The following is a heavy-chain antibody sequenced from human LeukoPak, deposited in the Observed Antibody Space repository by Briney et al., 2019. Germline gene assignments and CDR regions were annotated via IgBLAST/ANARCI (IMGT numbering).Heavy chain of an antibody. CDR1: GYTFTSYG. D-gene: IGHD3-10*01. V-gene: IGHV1-8*03. J-gene: IGHJ4*02. CDR3: ARDEFGELLFDY. CDR2: MNPNSGNT. Sequence: GASVKVSCKASGYTFTSYGISWVRQATGQGREWMGWMNPNSGNTGYAQKFQGRVTITRNTSISTAYMELSSLRSDDTAVYYCARDEFGELLFDYWGQGTLVTVSS.